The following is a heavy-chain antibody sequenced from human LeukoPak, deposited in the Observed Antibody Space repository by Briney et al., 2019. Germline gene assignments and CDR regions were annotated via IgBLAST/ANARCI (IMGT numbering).Heavy chain of an antibody. Sequence: GGSLRLSCAASGFSFSNYDMHWVRQGPGKGLEWVAVIWYDGSNKYYADSVKGRFTISRDNSKNTLYLQMNSLRVEDTAVYYCARGDPTVTTKQNFDYWGQGTLVTVSS. V-gene: IGHV3-33*01. CDR3: ARGDPTVTTKQNFDY. CDR2: IWYDGSNK. D-gene: IGHD4-17*01. J-gene: IGHJ4*02. CDR1: GFSFSNYD.